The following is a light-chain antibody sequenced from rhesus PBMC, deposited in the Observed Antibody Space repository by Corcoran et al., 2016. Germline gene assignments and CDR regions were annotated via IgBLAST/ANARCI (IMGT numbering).Light chain of an antibody. V-gene: IGKV1-22*01. CDR3: LQNSSGPYS. Sequence: DIQMTQSPSSLSASVGDTVTITCRASQSISSWLDWYQQKPGKAPKHLIYQASSMQSGVPSMFSGSGYGTDFTLTISSLQPEEFASDYCLQNSSGPYSFGQGTKVEIK. CDR1: QSISSW. CDR2: QAS. J-gene: IGKJ2*01.